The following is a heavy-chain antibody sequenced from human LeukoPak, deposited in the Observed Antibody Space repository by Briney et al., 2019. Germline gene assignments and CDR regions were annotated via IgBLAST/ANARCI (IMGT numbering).Heavy chain of an antibody. J-gene: IGHJ5*02. CDR1: GFTFSSYA. CDR3: AKQEAHDFWSGGNFDP. Sequence: PGGSLRLSCAASGFTFSSYAMGWVRQTPGKGLEWVSAISSSGVNTYYADSVKGRFTISRDNSKDTLHLQMNSLRAEDTAIYYCAKQEAHDFWSGGNFDPWGQGTLVTVSS. V-gene: IGHV3-23*01. D-gene: IGHD3-3*01. CDR2: ISSSGVNT.